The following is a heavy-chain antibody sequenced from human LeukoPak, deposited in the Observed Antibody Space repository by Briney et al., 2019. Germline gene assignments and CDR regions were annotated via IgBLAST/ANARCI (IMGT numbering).Heavy chain of an antibody. CDR3: ARGRILWFGELLYYFDY. J-gene: IGHJ4*02. D-gene: IGHD3-10*01. CDR1: GYTFTSYD. V-gene: IGHV1-8*01. CDR2: MNPNSGNT. Sequence: GASVKVSCKASGYTFTSYDINWVRQAPGQGLEWMGWMNPNSGNTGYAQKFQGRVTMTRNTSISTAYMELSSLRSEDTAVYYCARGRILWFGELLYYFDYWGQGTLVTVSS.